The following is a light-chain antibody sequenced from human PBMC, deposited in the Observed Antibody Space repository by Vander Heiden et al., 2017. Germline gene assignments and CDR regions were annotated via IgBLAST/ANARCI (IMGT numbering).Light chain of an antibody. V-gene: IGKV3-15*01. CDR2: GAS. J-gene: IGKJ5*01. CDR1: QSLSSN. CDR3: QSYNNWPPRHT. Sequence: EITMTQSPATLSVSPGERATLSCRASQSLSSNLAWYQQKPGQAPRLLIYGASTRATGIPARFSGSGSGTDFSLTISSLQSGDFAIYYCQSYNNWPPRHTFGQGTRLELK.